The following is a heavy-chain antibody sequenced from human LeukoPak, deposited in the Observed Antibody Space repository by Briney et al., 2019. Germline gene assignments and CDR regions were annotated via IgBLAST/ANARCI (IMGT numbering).Heavy chain of an antibody. Sequence: GASVKVSCKASGGTFSSYTICWVRQAPGQGLEWMGRIIPILGIANYAQKFQGRVTITADKSTSTAYMELSSLRSEDTAVYYCARDRYCSSTSCYGGYYYYGMDVWGQGTTVTVSS. CDR3: ARDRYCSSTSCYGGYYYYGMDV. V-gene: IGHV1-69*04. J-gene: IGHJ6*02. D-gene: IGHD2-2*01. CDR1: GGTFSSYT. CDR2: IIPILGIA.